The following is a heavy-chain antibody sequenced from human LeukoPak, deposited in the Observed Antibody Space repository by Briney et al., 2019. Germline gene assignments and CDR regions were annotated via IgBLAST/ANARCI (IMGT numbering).Heavy chain of an antibody. D-gene: IGHD5-18*01. V-gene: IGHV4-39*01. CDR3: ARHVFERGYDY. CDR2: IYYSGNT. CDR1: GDSISSSNSY. J-gene: IGHJ4*02. Sequence: SETLSLTCTVSGDSISSSNSYWGWIRQPPGKGLEWIGSIYYSGNTYYNASLKSRVTISVDTSKNQFSLKLTSVTAADTAVYYCARHVFERGYDYWGQGTLVTVSS.